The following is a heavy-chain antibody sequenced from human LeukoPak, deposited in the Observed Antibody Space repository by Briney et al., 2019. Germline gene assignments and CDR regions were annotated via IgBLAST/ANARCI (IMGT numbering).Heavy chain of an antibody. V-gene: IGHV4-61*01. D-gene: IGHD6-13*01. J-gene: IGHJ6*04. CDR2: IYYSGST. CDR1: GASVSSGSYY. CDR3: ASPYSSSWYSPYYYYGMDV. Sequence: SETLSLTCTVSGASVSSGSYYWSWIRQPPGTGLEWIGYIYYSGSTNYNPSLKSRVTISVDTSKNQFSLKLSSVTAADTAVYYCASPYSSSWYSPYYYYGMDVWGKGTTVTVSS.